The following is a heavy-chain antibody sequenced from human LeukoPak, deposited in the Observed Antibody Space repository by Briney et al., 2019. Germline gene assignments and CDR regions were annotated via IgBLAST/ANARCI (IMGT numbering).Heavy chain of an antibody. CDR1: GVSMSIYY. Sequence: SETLSLTCTVSGVSMSIYYWRWIRQPPGKQLEWIGYIYYSGSTTYSPSLKSRLTISVDTSKNEFSLKQSPMSTADPAVYYGARCVLIREFEYWGQGTLVTVSS. CDR2: IYYSGST. V-gene: IGHV4-59*01. CDR3: ARCVLIREFEY. J-gene: IGHJ4*02. D-gene: IGHD3-16*01.